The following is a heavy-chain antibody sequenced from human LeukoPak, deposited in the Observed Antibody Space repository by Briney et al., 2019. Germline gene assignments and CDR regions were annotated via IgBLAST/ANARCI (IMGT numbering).Heavy chain of an antibody. CDR2: MNPTSGHT. J-gene: IGHJ4*02. D-gene: IGHD3-10*01. Sequence: ASVKVSCKASGYTFTSYDINWVRQATGQGLEWMGWMNPTSGHTGYAQNFQGRVTMTRACSISTAYMELTSLPSEDTAVYYCARSPVGVRKKHDFWGQGTLVIVSS. V-gene: IGHV1-8*01. CDR3: ARSPVGVRKKHDF. CDR1: GYTFTSYD.